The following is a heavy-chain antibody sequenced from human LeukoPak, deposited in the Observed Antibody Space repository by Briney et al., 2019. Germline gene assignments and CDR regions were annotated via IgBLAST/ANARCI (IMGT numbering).Heavy chain of an antibody. CDR2: ISYDGSNK. D-gene: IGHD3-10*01. J-gene: IGHJ4*02. V-gene: IGHV3-30-3*01. CDR1: GFTFSSYA. CDR3: ARAGSHWHYVY. Sequence: GGSLRLSCAASGFTFSSYAMHWVRQAPGKGLEWVAVISYDGSNKYYADSVKGRFTISRDNAKNSLSLQMNNLRVEDTAVYYCARAGSHWHYVYWGQGTVVTASS.